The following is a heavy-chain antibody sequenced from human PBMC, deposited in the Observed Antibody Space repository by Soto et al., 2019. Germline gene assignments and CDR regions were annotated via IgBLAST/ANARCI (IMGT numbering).Heavy chain of an antibody. D-gene: IGHD3-22*01. Sequence: SVKVSCKASGGTFSSYAISWVRQAPGQGLEWMGGIIPIFGTANYAQKFQGRVTITADESTSTAYMELSSLRSEDTAVYYCARATPIITMIVVVTPYYYYGMDVWGQGTTVTVSS. CDR2: IIPIFGTA. J-gene: IGHJ6*02. V-gene: IGHV1-69*13. CDR1: GGTFSSYA. CDR3: ARATPIITMIVVVTPYYYYGMDV.